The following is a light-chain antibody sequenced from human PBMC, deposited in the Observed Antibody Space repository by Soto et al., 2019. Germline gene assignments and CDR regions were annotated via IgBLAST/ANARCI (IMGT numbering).Light chain of an antibody. J-gene: IGKJ2*01. CDR3: QQYNNWPRT. CDR2: GAS. V-gene: IGKV3-15*01. Sequence: ERVLTQSPATLSVSPGERATLSCRASQSISTTLAWYHQKPGLAPRLLIYGASTRATDIPARFSGSGFGTDVTLTIRSLQSEDFAVYYLQQYNNWPRTFGQGTKLEIK. CDR1: QSISTT.